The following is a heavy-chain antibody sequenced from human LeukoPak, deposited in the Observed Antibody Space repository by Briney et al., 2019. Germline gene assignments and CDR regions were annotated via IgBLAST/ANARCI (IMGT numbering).Heavy chain of an antibody. CDR1: GFTLSSYP. D-gene: IGHD3-10*01. J-gene: IGHJ4*02. CDR3: ARDGIEYGSGSYYTY. CDR2: MSYDGSNT. V-gene: IGHV3-30-3*01. Sequence: GGSLRLSCAAFGFTLSSYPMHWVRQAPRKGLEWVALMSYDGSNTYYADSVKGRFTISRDNSKNTLYLQMNSLRPEDTAVYYCARDGIEYGSGSYYTYWGQGTLVTVSS.